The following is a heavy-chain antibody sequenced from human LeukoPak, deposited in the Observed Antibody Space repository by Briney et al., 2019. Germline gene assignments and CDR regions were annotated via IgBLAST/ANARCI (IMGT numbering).Heavy chain of an antibody. CDR1: GFTFSSYG. J-gene: IGHJ5*02. Sequence: GGSLRLSCAASGFTFSSYGMHWVRQAPGKGLEWVSYISSSGFTIYYADSVKGRFTISRDNAKNSLYLQMNSLRAEDTAVYYCARSMYYYGSGIDPWGQGTLVTVSS. D-gene: IGHD3-10*01. CDR2: ISSSGFTI. V-gene: IGHV3-48*04. CDR3: ARSMYYYGSGIDP.